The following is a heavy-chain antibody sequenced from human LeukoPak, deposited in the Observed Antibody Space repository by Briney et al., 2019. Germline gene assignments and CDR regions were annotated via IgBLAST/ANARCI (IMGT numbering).Heavy chain of an antibody. Sequence: GGSLRLSCAASGFTFNSYTMYWVRQAPGKGLEWVSSISSSSSHMFYADSVKSRFSISRDNAKNSLYLQMNSVRAEDTAVYYCVRDSGSSYGYYFLHWGQGTLVTVSS. J-gene: IGHJ1*01. CDR3: VRDSGSSYGYYFLH. CDR2: ISSSSSHM. CDR1: GFTFNSYT. D-gene: IGHD1-26*01. V-gene: IGHV3-21*01.